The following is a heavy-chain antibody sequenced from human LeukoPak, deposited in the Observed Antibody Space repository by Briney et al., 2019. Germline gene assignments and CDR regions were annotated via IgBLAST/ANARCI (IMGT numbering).Heavy chain of an antibody. J-gene: IGHJ6*03. D-gene: IGHD6-13*01. CDR2: IIPIFGTA. CDR3: ARLKAAAANPYYYYMDV. CDR1: GGTFSSYA. Sequence: ASVKVSCKASGGTFSSYAISWVRQAPGQGLEWMGGIIPIFGTANYAQKFQGRVTITTDESTSTAYMELSSLRSEDTAVYYCARLKAAAANPYYYYMDVWGKGTTVTVSS. V-gene: IGHV1-69*05.